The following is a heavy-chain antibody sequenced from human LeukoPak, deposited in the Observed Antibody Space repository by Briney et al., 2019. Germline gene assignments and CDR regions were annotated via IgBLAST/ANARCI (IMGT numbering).Heavy chain of an antibody. CDR2: IYYSGST. Sequence: PSQTLSLTCTVSGGSISSGDSYWSWIRQPPGKGLEWIGYIYYSGSTYYNPSLKSRVTISVDTSKNQFSLKLSSVTAADTAVYYCARDREGLRFLEWLPLDVWGKGTTVTVSS. CDR1: GGSISSGDSY. V-gene: IGHV4-30-4*08. CDR3: ARDREGLRFLEWLPLDV. J-gene: IGHJ6*04. D-gene: IGHD3-3*01.